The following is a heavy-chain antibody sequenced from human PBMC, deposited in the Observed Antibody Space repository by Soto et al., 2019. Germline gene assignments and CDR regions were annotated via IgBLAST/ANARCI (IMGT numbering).Heavy chain of an antibody. J-gene: IGHJ6*02. Sequence: GGSLRLSCAASGFAFRSYAMRWVRQAPGKGLEWVSSITTSGSGIYYTDSVKGRFTVSRDNAKNSLYLQMNSLTPEDTAVYYCARGGANYDVLTGYYDYYYHGMDVWGQGTTVTVSS. V-gene: IGHV3-21*01. CDR3: ARGGANYDVLTGYYDYYYHGMDV. CDR1: GFAFRSYA. CDR2: ITTSGSGI. D-gene: IGHD3-9*01.